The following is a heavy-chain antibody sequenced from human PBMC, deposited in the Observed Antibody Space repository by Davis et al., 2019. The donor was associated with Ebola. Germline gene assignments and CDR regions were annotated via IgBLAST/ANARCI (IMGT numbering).Heavy chain of an antibody. J-gene: IGHJ4*02. CDR3: AKDLRVVVTATDFDY. D-gene: IGHD2-21*02. Sequence: GESLKISCAASGFTFSSYAMSWVRQAPGKGLEWVSGLSGSGGSAYYADSVKGRFTISRDNAKNTLYLQMNSLRAEDTAVYYCAKDLRVVVTATDFDYWGQGTLVTVSS. V-gene: IGHV3-23*01. CDR1: GFTFSSYA. CDR2: LSGSGGSA.